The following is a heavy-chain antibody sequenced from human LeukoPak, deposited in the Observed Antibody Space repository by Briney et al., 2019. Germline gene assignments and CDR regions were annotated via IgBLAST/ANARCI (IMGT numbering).Heavy chain of an antibody. J-gene: IGHJ4*02. CDR3: VRGYCSGGTCYLDY. V-gene: IGHV3-21*01. Sequence: PGGSLRLSCAASGLSFSNYNMNWVRQAPGRGLEWVSSISSSSSYIYYADSLKGRFTISRDNAKNSLYLQVNSLRAEDTAVYFCVRGYCSGGTCYLDYWGQGTLVTVSS. CDR1: GLSFSNYN. D-gene: IGHD2-15*01. CDR2: ISSSSSYI.